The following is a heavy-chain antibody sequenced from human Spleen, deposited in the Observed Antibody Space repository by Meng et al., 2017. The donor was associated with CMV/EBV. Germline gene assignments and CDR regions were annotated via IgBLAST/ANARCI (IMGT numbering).Heavy chain of an antibody. V-gene: IGHV4-39*01. CDR3: ARVGVVLVAVDY. D-gene: IGHD3-3*01. CDR2: IHYGGSA. J-gene: IGHJ4*02. CDR1: GGSISSSSYY. Sequence: GSLRLSCTVSGGSISSSSYYWGWIRQPPGKGLEWIGNIHYGGSASYNTSLKSRVTISVDTSKNQFSLRLRSVTDADTAVYYCARVGVVLVAVDYWGRGTLVTVSS.